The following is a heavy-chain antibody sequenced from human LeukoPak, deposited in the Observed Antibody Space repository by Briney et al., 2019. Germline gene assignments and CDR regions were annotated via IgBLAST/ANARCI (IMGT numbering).Heavy chain of an antibody. D-gene: IGHD5-12*01. CDR1: GGSISSSNYY. CDR2: IYYSGST. Sequence: SETLSLTCTVSGGSISSSNYYWGWIRQPPGKGLEWIGSIYYSGSTYYNPSLKSRVTISVDTSKNQFSLKLSSVTAADTAVYYCARAGGGYDRWGQGTLVTVSS. CDR3: ARAGGGYDR. J-gene: IGHJ5*02. V-gene: IGHV4-39*07.